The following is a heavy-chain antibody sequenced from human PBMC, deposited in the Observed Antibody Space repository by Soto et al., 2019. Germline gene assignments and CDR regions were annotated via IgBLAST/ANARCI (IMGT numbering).Heavy chain of an antibody. Sequence: QVQLQESGPGLVKPSQTLSLTCTVSGGSISSGGYYWSWIRQHPGKGLEWIGYIYYSGSTYYNPSLKRRATISVDTSKKQFSLELSSVTAADTAVYYCAREGRWVATIGESPWYFDLWGRGTLVTVSS. CDR1: GGSISSGGYY. V-gene: IGHV4-31*03. CDR2: IYYSGST. D-gene: IGHD5-12*01. J-gene: IGHJ2*01. CDR3: AREGRWVATIGESPWYFDL.